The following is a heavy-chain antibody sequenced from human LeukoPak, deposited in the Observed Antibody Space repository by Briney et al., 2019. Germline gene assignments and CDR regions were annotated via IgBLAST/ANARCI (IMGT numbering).Heavy chain of an antibody. CDR1: GGTFSSYA. Sequence: GASVKVSCKASGGTFSSYAISWVRQAPGQGLEWMGRIIPILGIANYAQKFQGRVTITADKSTSTAYMELSSLRSEDTAVYYCARVDDSSGYYLPFLRYWGQGTLVTVSS. CDR3: ARVDDSSGYYLPFLRY. V-gene: IGHV1-69*04. J-gene: IGHJ4*02. D-gene: IGHD3-22*01. CDR2: IIPILGIA.